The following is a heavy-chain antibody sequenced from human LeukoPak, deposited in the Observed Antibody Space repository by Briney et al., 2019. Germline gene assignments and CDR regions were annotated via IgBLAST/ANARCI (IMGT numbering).Heavy chain of an antibody. V-gene: IGHV4-59*05. Sequence: PSETLSLTCTVSGGSISSYYWSWIRQPPGKGLEWIGSIYYSGSTYYNPSLKSRVTISVDTSKNQFSLELTSVTAADTAAYYCARHSGSGSYHSPFGNWGQGTLVTVSS. J-gene: IGHJ4*02. D-gene: IGHD3-10*01. CDR3: ARHSGSGSYHSPFGN. CDR1: GGSISSYY. CDR2: IYYSGST.